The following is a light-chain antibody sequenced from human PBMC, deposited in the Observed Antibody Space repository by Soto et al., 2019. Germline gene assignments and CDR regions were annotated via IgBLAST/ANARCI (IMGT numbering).Light chain of an antibody. CDR3: QQHGDSIH. CDR1: QSVSSTR. CDR2: GAS. J-gene: IGKJ5*01. Sequence: EIVLTQSPGTLSLSPGERATLSCRASQSVSSTRLAWYQQKPGQAPRLLIYGASTRAAGIADRFSGSGSGTDFTLTISRLEPEDFAVYFCQQHGDSIHFGQGTRLDI. V-gene: IGKV3-20*01.